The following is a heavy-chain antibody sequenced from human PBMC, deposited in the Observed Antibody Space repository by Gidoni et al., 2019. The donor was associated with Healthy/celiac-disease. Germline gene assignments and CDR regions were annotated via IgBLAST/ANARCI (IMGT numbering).Heavy chain of an antibody. CDR1: GFTFSSYS. D-gene: IGHD5-12*01. CDR3: ARGEMATILDLFDY. J-gene: IGHJ4*02. Sequence: EVQLVESGGGLVKPGGSLRLSCAASGFTFSSYSMNWVRQAPGKGLEWVSSISSSSSYIYYADSVKGRFTISRDNAKNSLYLQMNSLRAEDTAVYYCARGEMATILDLFDYWGQGTLVTVSS. V-gene: IGHV3-21*01. CDR2: ISSSSSYI.